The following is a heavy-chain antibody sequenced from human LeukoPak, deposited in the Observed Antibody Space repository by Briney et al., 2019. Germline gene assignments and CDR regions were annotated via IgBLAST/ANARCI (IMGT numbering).Heavy chain of an antibody. CDR2: IWYDGSYK. D-gene: IGHD5-24*01. CDR3: ARASDPWLQLT. J-gene: IGHJ5*02. CDR1: GFTFSSYG. V-gene: IGHV3-33*01. Sequence: GGSLRLSCAASGFTFSSYGMHWVRQAPGKGLEWVAVIWYDGSYKYYADSVKGRFTISRDNSKNTLYLQMNSLRAEDTAVYYCARASDPWLQLTWGQGTLVTVSS.